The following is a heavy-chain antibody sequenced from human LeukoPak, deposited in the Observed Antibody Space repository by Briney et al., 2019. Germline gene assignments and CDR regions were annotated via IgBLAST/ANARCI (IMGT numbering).Heavy chain of an antibody. J-gene: IGHJ6*03. D-gene: IGHD2-8*01. CDR2: ISAYNGNT. Sequence: ASVKVSCKASGYTFTSYGISWVRQAPGQGLECMGWISAYNGNTNYAQKLQGRVTMTTDTSTSTAYMELRSLRSDDTAVYYCARDGAPWSYYYYMDVWGKGTTVTVSS. V-gene: IGHV1-18*01. CDR1: GYTFTSYG. CDR3: ARDGAPWSYYYYMDV.